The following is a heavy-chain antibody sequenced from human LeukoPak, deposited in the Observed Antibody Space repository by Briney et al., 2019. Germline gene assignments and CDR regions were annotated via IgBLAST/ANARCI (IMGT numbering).Heavy chain of an antibody. CDR1: GGSFSGYY. J-gene: IGHJ5*02. D-gene: IGHD3-16*02. CDR3: ASSLVIGWFDP. CDR2: INHSGST. Sequence: SETLSLTCAVYGGSFSGYYWSWIRQPPGKGLEWIGEINHSGSTNYNPSLKSRVTISVDTSKNQFSLKLSSVTAADTAVYYCASSLVIGWFDPWGQGTLVTVSS. V-gene: IGHV4-34*01.